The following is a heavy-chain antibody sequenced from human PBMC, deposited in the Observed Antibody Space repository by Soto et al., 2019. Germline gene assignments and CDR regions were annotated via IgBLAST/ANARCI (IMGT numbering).Heavy chain of an antibody. CDR1: VYSFTSYW. Sequence: GESLKISCKGSVYSFTSYWIAWVRQMPGKGLEWMGIIYPADSDTRYSPSFQGQVTISADKSIYTAYLQWSGLKASDTAMYYCAIGVGGGRPGYYYYMDVWAKGTKVSVSS. CDR3: AIGVGGGRPGYYYYMDV. J-gene: IGHJ6*03. CDR2: IYPADSDT. V-gene: IGHV5-51*01. D-gene: IGHD1-26*01.